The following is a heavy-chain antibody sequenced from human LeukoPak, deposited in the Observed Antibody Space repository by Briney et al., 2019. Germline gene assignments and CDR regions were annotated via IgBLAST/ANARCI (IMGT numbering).Heavy chain of an antibody. CDR3: AKDLTLGPYYYDSSGLVFDI. V-gene: IGHV3-23*01. D-gene: IGHD3-22*01. CDR1: GFTFSSYG. J-gene: IGHJ3*02. CDR2: ISGSGGST. Sequence: GGSLRLSCAASGFTFSSYGMSWARQAPGKGLEWVSAISGSGGSTYYADSVKGRFTISRDNSKNTLYLQMNSLRAEDTAVYYCAKDLTLGPYYYDSSGLVFDIWGQGTMVTVSS.